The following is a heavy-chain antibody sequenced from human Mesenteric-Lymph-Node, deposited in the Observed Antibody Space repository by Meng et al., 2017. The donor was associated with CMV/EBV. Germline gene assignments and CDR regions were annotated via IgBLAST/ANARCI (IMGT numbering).Heavy chain of an antibody. CDR3: ARDHYGSGIGGNYFDY. V-gene: IGHV3-7*01. CDR2: IKQDGSEK. J-gene: IGHJ4*02. Sequence: GESLKISCAASGFTFSSYWMSWVRQAPGKGLEWVANIKQDGSEKYYVDSVKGRFTISRDNAKNSLYLQMNSLRAEDMAVYYCARDHYGSGIGGNYFDYWGQGTLVTVSS. D-gene: IGHD3-10*01. CDR1: GFTFSSYW.